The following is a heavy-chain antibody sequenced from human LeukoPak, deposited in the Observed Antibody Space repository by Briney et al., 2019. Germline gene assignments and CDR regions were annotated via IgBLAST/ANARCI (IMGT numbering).Heavy chain of an antibody. CDR1: GGSISSSSYY. Sequence: SETLSLTCTVSGGSISSSSYYWGWLRQPPGKGLEWIGRIFYSGSTYYNPTLKSRVTMSVDTSKNQFSLKLSSVTAADTAVYYCARLGYYDSTFDPWGQGTLVTVSS. V-gene: IGHV4-39*01. D-gene: IGHD3-3*01. CDR2: IFYSGST. J-gene: IGHJ5*02. CDR3: ARLGYYDSTFDP.